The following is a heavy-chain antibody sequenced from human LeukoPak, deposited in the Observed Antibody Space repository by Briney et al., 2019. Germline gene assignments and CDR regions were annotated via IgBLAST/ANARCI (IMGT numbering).Heavy chain of an antibody. D-gene: IGHD6-19*01. J-gene: IGHJ3*02. V-gene: IGHV4-34*01. CDR1: GESFSGYY. Sequence: SETLSLTCAVSGESFSGYYWSWIRQPPGKGLEWMGEINHSGSTTYNPYLKSRVTISVDTSKKQSSLKLSSVTGADTAVYYCAGVMYSSGWYSYGAFDIWGQGTMVTVSS. CDR3: AGVMYSSGWYSYGAFDI. CDR2: INHSGST.